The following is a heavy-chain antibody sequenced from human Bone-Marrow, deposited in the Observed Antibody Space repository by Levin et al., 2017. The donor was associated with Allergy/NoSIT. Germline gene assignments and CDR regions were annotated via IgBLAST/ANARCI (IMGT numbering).Heavy chain of an antibody. Sequence: TSETLSLTCSVSGASISSSNYYWGWIRQPPGKGLEWIVSIYYGGTTHYSPSLQSRLIISVDTSRNQFSMKLTSVTAADTAVYYCAKYGYYDGSGLDYWGQGTLVTVSS. CDR1: GASISSSNYY. D-gene: IGHD3-22*01. V-gene: IGHV4-39*01. J-gene: IGHJ4*02. CDR2: IYYGGTT. CDR3: AKYGYYDGSGLDY.